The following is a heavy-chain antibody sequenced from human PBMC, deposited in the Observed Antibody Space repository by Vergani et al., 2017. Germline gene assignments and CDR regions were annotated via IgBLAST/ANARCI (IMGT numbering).Heavy chain of an antibody. D-gene: IGHD6-19*01. Sequence: EVQLVESGGGLVQPGGSLRLSCAASGFTFSSYSMNWVRQAPGKGLEGVSYISSSSGTIYYAGSGKGRFTIFRDNAKNSLYLQMNSLRAEDTSVYYCAPSGWEHWGQGTLVTVSS. V-gene: IGHV3-48*01. CDR1: GFTFSSYS. CDR2: ISSSSGTI. J-gene: IGHJ4*02. CDR3: APSGWEH.